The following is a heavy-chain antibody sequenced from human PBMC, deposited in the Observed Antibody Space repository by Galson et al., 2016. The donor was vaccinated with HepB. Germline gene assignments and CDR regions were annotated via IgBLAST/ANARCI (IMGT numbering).Heavy chain of an antibody. CDR3: ARLRFSGNTYGQKTGVWHVDL. CDR1: AGSVNAYY. CDR2: VYYSGNT. D-gene: IGHD5-18*01. V-gene: IGHV4-59*02. Sequence: ETLSLTCTVSAGSVNAYYWTWIRQPPGKGLEWIGYVYYSGNTNYNPSLKSRLIISVDMSKNQPTLNLKSVTAADTAVYYCARLRFSGNTYGQKTGVWHVDLWGRGTPVTVSS. J-gene: IGHJ2*01.